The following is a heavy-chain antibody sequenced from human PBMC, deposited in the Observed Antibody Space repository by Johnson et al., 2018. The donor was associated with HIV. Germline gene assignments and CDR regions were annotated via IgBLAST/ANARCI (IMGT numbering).Heavy chain of an antibody. CDR3: ARDRSSGWYGRVDAFDI. CDR2: ISYDGSNK. CDR1: GFTFSDYY. D-gene: IGHD6-19*01. V-gene: IGHV3-30-3*01. J-gene: IGHJ3*02. Sequence: QVYLVESGGGLVQPGGSLRLSCAASGFTFSDYYMSWIRQAPGKGLEWVAVISYDGSNKYYADSVKGRFTISRDNSKNTLYLQMNSLRAEDTAVYYCARDRSSGWYGRVDAFDILGQGTMVTVSS.